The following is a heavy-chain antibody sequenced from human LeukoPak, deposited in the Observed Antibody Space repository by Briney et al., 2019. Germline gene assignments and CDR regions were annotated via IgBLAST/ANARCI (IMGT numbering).Heavy chain of an antibody. Sequence: GGSLRLSCAAAGFTFSDYWINWVRQAPGEEIEWVANIKEDGSEKMYVDSVRGRFTIARDNAKNSLYLQMNSLRAEDSAVYYCARYHWNYVAYWGQGTLVTVSS. CDR2: IKEDGSEK. CDR1: GFTFSDYW. V-gene: IGHV3-7*01. D-gene: IGHD1-1*01. J-gene: IGHJ4*02. CDR3: ARYHWNYVAY.